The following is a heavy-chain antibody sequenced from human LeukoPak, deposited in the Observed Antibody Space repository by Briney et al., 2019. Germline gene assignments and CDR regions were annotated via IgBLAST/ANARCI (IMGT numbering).Heavy chain of an antibody. CDR1: GDSVSSNSAA. J-gene: IGHJ6*04. CDR3: ARDIVVVPAAHDYYYYYGMDV. CDR2: TYYRSKWYN. D-gene: IGHD2-2*01. V-gene: IGHV6-1*01. Sequence: SQTLSLTCAISGDSVSSNSAAWNWIRQSPSRGLEWLGRTYYRSKWYNDYAVSVKSRITINPDTSENQFSLRLNSVTPEDTAVYYCARDIVVVPAAHDYYYYYGMDVWGKGTTVTVSS.